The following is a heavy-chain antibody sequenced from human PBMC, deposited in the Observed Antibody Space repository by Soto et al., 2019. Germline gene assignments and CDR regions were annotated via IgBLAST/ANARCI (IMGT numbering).Heavy chain of an antibody. D-gene: IGHD6-19*01. J-gene: IGHJ4*02. V-gene: IGHV4-39*01. CDR1: GDSISSSNYF. CDR3: ARRYGWLYFDY. CDR2: IFYSGST. Sequence: QLQLQESGPGLVKPWETLSLTCTVSGDSISSSNYFWGWIRQPPVKGLEWIGTIFYSGSTYYNPSSESRVTISVDTAKNQFSLKLTSVTAADTALYYCARRYGWLYFDYWGQGSLVTVSS.